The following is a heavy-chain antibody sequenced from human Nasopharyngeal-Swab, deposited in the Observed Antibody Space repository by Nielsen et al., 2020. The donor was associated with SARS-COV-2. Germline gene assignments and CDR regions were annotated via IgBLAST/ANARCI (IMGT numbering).Heavy chain of an antibody. V-gene: IGHV3-74*01. J-gene: IGHJ4*02. CDR2: VSFDGSTT. CDR1: GVSSSWSW. CDR3: VRDFWGAFDS. Sequence: GESLKTSCAASGVSSSWSWMEWVRQAPGKGLVWVSRVSFDGSTTIYADSVRGRFTISRDNAKNTLYLQMNSLRVEDTAVYFCVRDFWGAFDSWGQGTLVTVSS. D-gene: IGHD3-16*01.